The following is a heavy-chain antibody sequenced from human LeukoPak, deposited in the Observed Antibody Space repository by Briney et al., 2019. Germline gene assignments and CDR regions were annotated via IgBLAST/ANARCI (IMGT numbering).Heavy chain of an antibody. D-gene: IGHD3-9*01. V-gene: IGHV4-59*08. Sequence: PSETLSPTCTVSGGPISSYYWSWIRQPPGKGLEWIGYIYYSGSTNYNPSLKSRVTISVDTSKNQFSLKLSSVTAADTAVYYCARQVGGWHDILTGYKAFNWFDPWGQGTLVTVSS. J-gene: IGHJ5*02. CDR2: IYYSGST. CDR3: ARQVGGWHDILTGYKAFNWFDP. CDR1: GGPISSYY.